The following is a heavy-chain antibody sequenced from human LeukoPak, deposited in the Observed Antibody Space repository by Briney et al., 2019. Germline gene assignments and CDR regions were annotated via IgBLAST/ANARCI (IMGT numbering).Heavy chain of an antibody. Sequence: SVKVSCKASGGTFSSYAISWVRQAPGQGLEWVGGIIPIFGTANYAQKFQGRVTITADESTSTAYMELSSLRSEDTAVYYCARDFRPYYYDSSGYPWAFDIWGQGTMVTVSS. V-gene: IGHV1-69*01. CDR2: IIPIFGTA. D-gene: IGHD3-22*01. CDR3: ARDFRPYYYDSSGYPWAFDI. J-gene: IGHJ3*02. CDR1: GGTFSSYA.